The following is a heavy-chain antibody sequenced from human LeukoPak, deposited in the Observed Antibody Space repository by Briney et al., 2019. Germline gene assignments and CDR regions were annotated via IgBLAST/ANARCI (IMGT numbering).Heavy chain of an antibody. CDR3: ATYSSLNRREFQY. V-gene: IGHV3-30*03. Sequence: TGGSPRLSCAASGFTFSSYGMHWVRQAPCKGLEWVAVISYDGSNKYYADSVKGRFTISRDNAKNSLYLQMNSLRAEDTAVYYCATYSSLNRREFQYWGQGTLLTVSS. CDR1: GFTFSSYG. D-gene: IGHD3-22*01. J-gene: IGHJ1*01. CDR2: ISYDGSNK.